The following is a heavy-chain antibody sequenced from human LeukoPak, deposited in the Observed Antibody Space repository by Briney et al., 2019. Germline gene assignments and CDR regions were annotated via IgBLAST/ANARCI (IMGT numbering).Heavy chain of an antibody. Sequence: GGSLSLSCAASGFTFSSYAMSWVRQAPGKGLVWVSRINPERTTTSYADSVRGRFTISRDNAKNTLYLQMNSLRAEDTAVYYCVRDKSGWDDYWGQGTLVTVSS. CDR3: VRDKSGWDDY. J-gene: IGHJ4*02. CDR1: GFTFSSYA. CDR2: INPERTTT. D-gene: IGHD6-19*01. V-gene: IGHV3-74*01.